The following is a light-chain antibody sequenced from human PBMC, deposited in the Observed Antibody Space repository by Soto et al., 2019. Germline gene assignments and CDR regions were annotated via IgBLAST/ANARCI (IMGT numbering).Light chain of an antibody. V-gene: IGKV1D-13*01. CDR2: TAS. Sequence: ALQFTQSPSSLSSGCVDRVTITCRASQGISSNLAWYQQKPGKAPRLLIYTASTLESGVPSRFSASGSGTEFTLTISSLHTDDFATYYCQEYNNYWTFGQGTKVDIK. CDR1: QGISSN. J-gene: IGKJ1*01. CDR3: QEYNNYWT.